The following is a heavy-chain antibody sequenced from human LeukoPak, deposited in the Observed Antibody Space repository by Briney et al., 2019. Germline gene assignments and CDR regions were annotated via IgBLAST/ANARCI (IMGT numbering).Heavy chain of an antibody. CDR2: LNPNSGGT. D-gene: IGHD6-13*01. CDR3: ARGYSSSWLDWFDP. Sequence: ASVKVSCKASGYTFTGYYMHCVRQAPGQGLEWMGWLNPNSGGTNYAQKFQGRVTMTRDTSISTAYMELSRLRSDDTAVYYCARGYSSSWLDWFDPWGQGTLVTVSS. J-gene: IGHJ5*02. V-gene: IGHV1-2*02. CDR1: GYTFTGYY.